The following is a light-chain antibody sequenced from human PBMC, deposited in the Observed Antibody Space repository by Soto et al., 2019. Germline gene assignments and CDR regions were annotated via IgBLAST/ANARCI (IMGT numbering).Light chain of an antibody. CDR1: QSLSPTD. J-gene: IGKJ5*01. Sequence: EIGWTQSPGTLSLSPGKQATLSCSASQSLSPTDLVWYQQKSGQPPRLVIHGTFSTTTGIPARFRRSGSGTDFTLTICRLEPEHSAVSYCQQYGSSPYSVGRGTRLEI. V-gene: IGKV3-20*01. CDR2: GTF. CDR3: QQYGSSPYS.